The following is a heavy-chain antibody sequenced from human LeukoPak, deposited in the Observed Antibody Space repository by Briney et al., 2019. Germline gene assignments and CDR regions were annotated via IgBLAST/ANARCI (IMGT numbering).Heavy chain of an antibody. CDR1: GGSISSYY. CDR3: ARGFCSGTGCYSFDC. CDR2: NYTSGST. Sequence: SETLSLTCTVSGGSISSYYWSWIRQPPGKGLEWIGHNYTSGSTNYNPSLRSRVTISVDTSKDQFSLKLTSVTAADTAVYYCARGFCSGTGCYSFDCWGQGTLVTVSS. J-gene: IGHJ4*02. V-gene: IGHV4-4*08. D-gene: IGHD2-2*02.